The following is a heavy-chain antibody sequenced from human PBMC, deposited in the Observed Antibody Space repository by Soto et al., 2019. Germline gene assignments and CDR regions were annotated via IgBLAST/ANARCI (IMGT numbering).Heavy chain of an antibody. Sequence: LRLSCAASGFTFDDYAMHWVRQAPGKGLEWVSGISWNSGSIGYADSVKGRFTISRDNAKNSLYLQMNSLRAEDTALYYCAKDSGAYYYYGMDVWGQGTTVTVSS. CDR1: GFTFDDYA. CDR3: AKDSGAYYYYGMDV. J-gene: IGHJ6*02. D-gene: IGHD1-26*01. CDR2: ISWNSGSI. V-gene: IGHV3-9*01.